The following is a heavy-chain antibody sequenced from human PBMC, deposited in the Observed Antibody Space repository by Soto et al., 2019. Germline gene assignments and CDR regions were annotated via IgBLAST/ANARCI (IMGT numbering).Heavy chain of an antibody. CDR1: GFTFSSHS. CDR3: ARLNRIWFGEPRFDP. CDR2: ISSSSSTI. Sequence: GGSLRLSCAASGFTFSSHSMNWVRQAPGKGLEWVSYISSSSSTIYYADSVKGRFTISRDNAKNSLYLQMNSLRAADTAVYYCARLNRIWFGEPRFDPWGQGTLVTVSS. V-gene: IGHV3-48*01. J-gene: IGHJ5*02. D-gene: IGHD3-10*01.